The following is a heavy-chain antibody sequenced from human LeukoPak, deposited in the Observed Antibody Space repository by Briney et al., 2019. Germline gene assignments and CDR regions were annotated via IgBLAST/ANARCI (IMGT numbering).Heavy chain of an antibody. Sequence: PSQTLSLTCTVSGGSINSGDYYWSWISQPPGKGREWIGYIYSSGSTYYNPSLKSRLTMSLDTSKSQFSLKVSSVTAADTAVYHCARSNWKYYFDFWGQGTLVTVSS. CDR3: ARSNWKYYFDF. V-gene: IGHV4-30-4*08. J-gene: IGHJ4*02. CDR2: IYSSGST. D-gene: IGHD1-1*01. CDR1: GGSINSGDYY.